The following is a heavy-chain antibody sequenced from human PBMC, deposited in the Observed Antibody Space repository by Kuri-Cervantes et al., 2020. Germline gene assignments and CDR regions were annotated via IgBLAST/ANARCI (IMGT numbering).Heavy chain of an antibody. V-gene: IGHV4-39*07. Sequence: SETLSLTCTVSGGSISSSSYYWGWIRQPPGKGLEWIGSIYYSGSTYYNPSLKSRVTISVDTSKNQFSLKLSSVTAADTAVYYCVRAFRVLLWFGEFGPGWFDPWGQGTLVTVSS. CDR3: VRAFRVLLWFGEFGPGWFDP. CDR2: IYYSGST. J-gene: IGHJ5*02. CDR1: GGSISSSSYY. D-gene: IGHD3-10*01.